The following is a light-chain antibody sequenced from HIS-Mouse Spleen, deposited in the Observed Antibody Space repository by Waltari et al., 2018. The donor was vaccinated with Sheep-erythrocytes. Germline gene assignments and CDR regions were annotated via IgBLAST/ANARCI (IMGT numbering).Light chain of an antibody. J-gene: IGKJ4*01. Sequence: DIVMTQSTLSLPVTPGEPASISRRSSQSLLHSNGYNYLDWYLQKPGQSPQLLIYLGSNRASGVPDRFSGSGSGTDFTLKISRVEAEDVGVYYCMQALQTPLTFGGGTKVEIK. CDR3: MQALQTPLT. V-gene: IGKV2-28*01. CDR1: QSLLHSNGYNY. CDR2: LGS.